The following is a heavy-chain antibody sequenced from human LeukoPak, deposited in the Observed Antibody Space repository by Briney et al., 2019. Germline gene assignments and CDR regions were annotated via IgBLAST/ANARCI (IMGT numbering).Heavy chain of an antibody. D-gene: IGHD6-19*01. CDR2: IIPIFGTA. CDR1: GGTFSSYA. V-gene: IGHV1-69*01. CDR3: ARRWYSSGWYFYY. J-gene: IGHJ4*02. Sequence: SVKVSCKASGGTFSSYAISWVRQAPGQGLEWMGGIIPIFGTANYAQKFQVRVTITADESTSTAYMELSSLRSEDTAVYYCARRWYSSGWYFYYWGEGTLVTVSS.